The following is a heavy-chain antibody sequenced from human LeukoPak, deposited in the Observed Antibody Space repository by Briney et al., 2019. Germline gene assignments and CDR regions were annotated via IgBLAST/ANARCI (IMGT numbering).Heavy chain of an antibody. Sequence: PGGSLRLSCAASGFTLDDYGMSWVRQAPGKGLEWVSGINWNGATTGYADSVKGRFTISRDTAKNSLYLQMNSLRAEDTALYYCAKDIAGSFDYWGQGTLVTVSS. D-gene: IGHD3-16*02. J-gene: IGHJ4*02. CDR3: AKDIAGSFDY. V-gene: IGHV3-20*04. CDR1: GFTLDDYG. CDR2: INWNGATT.